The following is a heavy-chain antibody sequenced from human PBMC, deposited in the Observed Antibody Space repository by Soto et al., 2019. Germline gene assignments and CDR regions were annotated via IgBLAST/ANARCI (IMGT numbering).Heavy chain of an antibody. CDR3: ARRYGGNLDY. Sequence: SETLSLTCTVSGGSISTHYWTWIRQPPGKGLEWIGYIYYSGSTNYNPSLKSRVTISIDTSKNQFSLKLSSVTAADTAVYYCARRYGGNLDYWGQGTLVTVSS. V-gene: IGHV4-59*08. CDR2: IYYSGST. CDR1: GGSISTHY. J-gene: IGHJ4*02. D-gene: IGHD2-15*01.